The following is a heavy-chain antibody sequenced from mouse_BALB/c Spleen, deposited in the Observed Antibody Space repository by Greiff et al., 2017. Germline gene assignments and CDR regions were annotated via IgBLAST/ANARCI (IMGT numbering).Heavy chain of an antibody. V-gene: IGHV5-17*02. Sequence: DVMLVESGGGLVQPGGSRKLSCAASGFTFSSFGMHWVRQAPEKGLEWVAYISSGSSTIYYADTVKGRFTISRDNPKNTLSLQMTSLRSEDTAMYYCARRREGYFDYWGQGTTLTVSS. CDR2: ISSGSSTI. J-gene: IGHJ2*01. CDR3: ARRREGYFDY. CDR1: GFTFSSFG.